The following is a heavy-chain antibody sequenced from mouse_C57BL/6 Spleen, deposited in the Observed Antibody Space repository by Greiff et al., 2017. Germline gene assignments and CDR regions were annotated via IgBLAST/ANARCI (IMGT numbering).Heavy chain of an antibody. D-gene: IGHD1-1*01. J-gene: IGHJ4*01. Sequence: VQLQQSGPELVKPGASVKISCKASGYTFTDYYMNWVKQSHGKSLEWIGDINPNNGGTSYNQKFKGKATLTVDKSSSTAYMELRSLTSEDSAVYYCARRGDYYGSSYVGRYYAMDYWGQGTSVTVSS. CDR3: ARRGDYYGSSYVGRYYAMDY. V-gene: IGHV1-26*01. CDR2: INPNNGGT. CDR1: GYTFTDYY.